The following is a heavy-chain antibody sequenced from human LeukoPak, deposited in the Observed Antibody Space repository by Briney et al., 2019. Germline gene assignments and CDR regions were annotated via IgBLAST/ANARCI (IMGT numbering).Heavy chain of an antibody. CDR3: ARGPIVVVPAAKYYFDY. CDR1: GGTFSSYA. D-gene: IGHD2-2*01. J-gene: IGHJ4*02. V-gene: IGHV1-69*05. CDR2: IIPIFGTA. Sequence: ASVKVSCKAPGGTFSSYAISWVRQAPGQGLEWMGGIIPIFGTANYAQKFQGRVTITTDESTSTAYMELSSLRSEDTAVYYCARGPIVVVPAAKYYFDYWGQGTLVTVSS.